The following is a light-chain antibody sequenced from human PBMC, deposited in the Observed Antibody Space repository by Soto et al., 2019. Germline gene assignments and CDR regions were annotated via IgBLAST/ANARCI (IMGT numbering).Light chain of an antibody. J-gene: IGKJ1*01. CDR3: QQYGSSPRT. CDR1: QSVSSSY. Sequence: EIVLTQSPGTLSLSPGERATLSCRVNQSVSSSYLAWYQQKPGQAPRLLIYDASSRATGIPDRFSGSASGTDFTLTISRLEPEDFAVYYCQQYGSSPRTFGQGTKVEIK. V-gene: IGKV3-20*01. CDR2: DAS.